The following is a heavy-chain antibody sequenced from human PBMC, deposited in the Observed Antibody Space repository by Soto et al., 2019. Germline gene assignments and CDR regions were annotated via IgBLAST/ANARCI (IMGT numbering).Heavy chain of an antibody. D-gene: IGHD2-15*01. CDR1: GFSLSTSGVG. CDR2: IYWDDDK. CDR3: AHRSSYCSAGSCYSGFDY. V-gene: IGHV2-5*02. J-gene: IGHJ4*02. Sequence: QITLKESGPTLVKPTQTLTLTCTFSGFSLSTSGVGVGWIRQPPGKALDWLALIYWDDDKRYSPSLKSRLTITRHTSKNQVVLTMTNMAPVATATYYCAHRSSYCSAGSCYSGFDYWGQGTRVTVSS.